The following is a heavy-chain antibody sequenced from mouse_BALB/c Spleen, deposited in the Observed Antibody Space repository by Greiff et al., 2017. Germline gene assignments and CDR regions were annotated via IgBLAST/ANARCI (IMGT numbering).Heavy chain of an antibody. J-gene: IGHJ1*01. D-gene: IGHD1-1*01. CDR1: GFTFSSYG. V-gene: IGHV5-6-3*01. CDR3: AREGDYYGRGYFDG. Sequence: EVKLMESGGGLVQPGGSLKLSCAASGFTFSSYGMSWVRQTPDKRLELVATINSNGGSTYYPDSVKGRFTISRDNAKNTLDLQMSSLKSEDTAMYYCAREGDYYGRGYFDGWGAGTTVTVSS. CDR2: INSNGGST.